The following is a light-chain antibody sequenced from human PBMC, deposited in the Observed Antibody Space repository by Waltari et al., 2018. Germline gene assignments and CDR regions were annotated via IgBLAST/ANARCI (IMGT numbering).Light chain of an antibody. V-gene: IGKV3-20*01. Sequence: VLTQSPGTLSLSPGERATLSCRASQSLTKRYLAWYQQKPGQAPRLLIYGASSRAAGIPDRFSGRGSGTDFTLTVSRLEPEDSALYYCQQYGSSIMSTFGQGTKLEIK. CDR1: QSLTKRY. CDR2: GAS. CDR3: QQYGSSIMST. J-gene: IGKJ2*01.